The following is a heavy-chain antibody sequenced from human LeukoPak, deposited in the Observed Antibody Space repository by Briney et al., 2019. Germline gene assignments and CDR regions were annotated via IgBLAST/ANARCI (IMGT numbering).Heavy chain of an antibody. CDR3: ARADYDFWSGYYSS. CDR2: IYHSGST. Sequence: ASETLSLTCTVSGGSISSGGYYWSWIRQPPGKGLEWIGYIYHSGSTYYNPSLKSRVTISVDRSKNQFSLKLSSVTAADTAVYYCARADYDFWSGYYSSWGQGTLVTVPS. D-gene: IGHD3-3*01. J-gene: IGHJ5*02. V-gene: IGHV4-30-2*01. CDR1: GGSISSGGYY.